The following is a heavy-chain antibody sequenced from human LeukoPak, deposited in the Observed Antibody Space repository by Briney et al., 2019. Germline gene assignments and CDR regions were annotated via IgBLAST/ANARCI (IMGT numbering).Heavy chain of an antibody. CDR3: ARGQWLAHYFDY. D-gene: IGHD6-19*01. J-gene: IGHJ4*02. Sequence: SETLSLTCTVSGGSISSYYWSWIRQPPGKGLEWIGYFYYSGSTNYNPSLKSRVTISVDTSKNQFSLKLSSVTAADTAVYYCARGQWLAHYFDYWGQGTLVTVSS. CDR1: GGSISSYY. V-gene: IGHV4-59*01. CDR2: FYYSGST.